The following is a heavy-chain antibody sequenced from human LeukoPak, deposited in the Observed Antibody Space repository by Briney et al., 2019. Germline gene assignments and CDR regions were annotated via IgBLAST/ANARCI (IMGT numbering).Heavy chain of an antibody. CDR2: ISAYNGNT. Sequence: GASVKVSCKASGGTFSSYAISWVRQAPGQGLEWMGWISAYNGNTNYAQKLQGRVTMTTDTSTSTAYMELRSLRSDDTAVYYCAAGGVLEWLSNWGQGTLVTVSS. D-gene: IGHD3-3*01. J-gene: IGHJ4*02. V-gene: IGHV1-18*01. CDR3: AAGGVLEWLSN. CDR1: GGTFSSYA.